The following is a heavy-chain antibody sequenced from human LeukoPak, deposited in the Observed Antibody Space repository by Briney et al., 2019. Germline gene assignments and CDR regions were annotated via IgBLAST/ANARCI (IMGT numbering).Heavy chain of an antibody. CDR3: ARDGESMNAFDI. CDR2: IYSGGTT. D-gene: IGHD3-10*01. Sequence: GGSLRLSCAASGFTVSRNYMSWVRQAPGKGLEWVSVIYSGGTTYYADSVRGRFTISRDNSKNTLYLQMNSLTGEDTAVYYCARDGESMNAFDIWGQGTTVTVSS. V-gene: IGHV3-53*01. J-gene: IGHJ3*02. CDR1: GFTVSRNY.